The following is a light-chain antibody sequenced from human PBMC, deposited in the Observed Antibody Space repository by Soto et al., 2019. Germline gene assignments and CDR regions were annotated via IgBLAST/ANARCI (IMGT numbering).Light chain of an antibody. CDR3: QSYDCSLSGSV. CDR1: SSNIGATY. J-gene: IGLJ3*02. CDR2: GNS. Sequence: QSVLTQPPSVSGAPGQRVTISCTGSSSNIGATYEHWYQQLPGPAPQLLLYGNSNRPSGVPDRFSGSKSGTSASLAITGLQAEDEDDDYCQSYDCSLSGSVFGGGTKLTVL. V-gene: IGLV1-40*01.